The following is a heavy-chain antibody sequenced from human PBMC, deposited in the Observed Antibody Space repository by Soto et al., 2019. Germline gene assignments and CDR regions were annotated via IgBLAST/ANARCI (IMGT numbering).Heavy chain of an antibody. D-gene: IGHD3-10*01. CDR2: IIPIFGTA. CDR1: GGTFSSYA. J-gene: IGHJ6*02. CDR3: ARDTLIGYYYGSGSPNYGMDV. V-gene: IGHV1-69*06. Sequence: GASVKVSCKASGGTFSSYAISWVRQAPGQGLEWMGGIIPIFGTANYAQKFQGRVTITADKSTSTAYMELSSLRAEDTAVYYCARDTLIGYYYGSGSPNYGMDVWGQGTTVTVSS.